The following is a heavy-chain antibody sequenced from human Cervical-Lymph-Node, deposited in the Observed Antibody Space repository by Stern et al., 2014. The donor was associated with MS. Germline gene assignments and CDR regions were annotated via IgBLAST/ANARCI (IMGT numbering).Heavy chain of an antibody. CDR3: ARSYSGTYLDWFDP. J-gene: IGHJ5*02. Sequence: QVTLRESGPVLVKPTETLTLTCSVSGLSLSNPRMGVSWIRQPPGKALEWLAHIFSTDEKSYSTSLESRLPIPRGHSKSQVVLTMTNMDPVDTATYYCARSYSGTYLDWFDPWGQGTLVTVSS. CDR2: IFSTDEK. CDR1: GLSLSNPRMG. V-gene: IGHV2-26*01. D-gene: IGHD1-26*01.